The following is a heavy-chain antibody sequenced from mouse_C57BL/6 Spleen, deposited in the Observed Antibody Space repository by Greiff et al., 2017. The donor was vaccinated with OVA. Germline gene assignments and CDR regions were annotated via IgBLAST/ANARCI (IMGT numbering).Heavy chain of an antibody. V-gene: IGHV1-55*01. J-gene: IGHJ4*01. Sequence: QVQLQQPGAELVKPGASVKMSCKASGYTFTSYWITWVKQRPGQGLEWIGDIYPGSGSTNYNEKFKSKATLTVDTSSSTAYMQLSSLTSEDSAVYYGARRPYDGYYGYAMDYWGQGTSVTVSS. CDR3: ARRPYDGYYGYAMDY. CDR2: IYPGSGST. CDR1: GYTFTSYW. D-gene: IGHD2-3*01.